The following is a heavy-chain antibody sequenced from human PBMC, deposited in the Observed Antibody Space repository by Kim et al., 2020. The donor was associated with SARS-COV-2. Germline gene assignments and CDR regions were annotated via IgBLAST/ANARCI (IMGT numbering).Heavy chain of an antibody. Sequence: GGSLRLSCAASGFTFSSYEMNWVRQAPGKGLEWVSYISSSGSTIYYADSVKGRFTISRDNAKNSLYLQMNSLRAEDTAVYYCARVPHYYYGSGSYPLYWGQGTLVTVSS. CDR3: ARVPHYYYGSGSYPLY. CDR1: GFTFSSYE. CDR2: ISSSGSTI. D-gene: IGHD3-10*01. J-gene: IGHJ4*02. V-gene: IGHV3-48*03.